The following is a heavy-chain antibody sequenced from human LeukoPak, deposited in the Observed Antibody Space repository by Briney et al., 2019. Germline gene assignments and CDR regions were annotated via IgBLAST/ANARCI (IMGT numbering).Heavy chain of an antibody. CDR3: ARYASRCFDY. J-gene: IGHJ4*02. Sequence: GGSLRLSCAASGFTVSNNYMSWVRQAPGKGLEWVSIIYSGGSTYYADSVKGRFTISRDNSKNTLYLQMSSLRVEDTAVYYCARYASRCFDYWGQGTLVTVSS. CDR2: IYSGGST. D-gene: IGHD2-2*01. V-gene: IGHV3-53*01. CDR1: GFTVSNNY.